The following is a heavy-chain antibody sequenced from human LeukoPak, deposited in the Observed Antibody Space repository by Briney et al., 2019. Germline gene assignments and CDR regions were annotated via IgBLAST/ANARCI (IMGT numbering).Heavy chain of an antibody. CDR3: ARGVDPYSTYFDY. J-gene: IGHJ4*02. D-gene: IGHD6-13*01. CDR2: ISPSGGST. CDR1: GYTFTSYY. Sequence: ASVKVSCKSSGYTFTSYYMHWVRQAPGQGLEWMGIISPSGGSTTYAQKFQGRVTMTTDTSTSTGYMELSSLRSEDTAMYYCARGVDPYSTYFDYWGQGTLVTVSS. V-gene: IGHV1-46*01.